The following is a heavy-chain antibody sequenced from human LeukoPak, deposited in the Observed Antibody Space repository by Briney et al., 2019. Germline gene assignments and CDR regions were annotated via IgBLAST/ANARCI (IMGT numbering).Heavy chain of an antibody. V-gene: IGHV3-74*01. CDR3: ARDLYVGSGRNYIAH. CDR2: IKTDGSTT. CDR1: GFTFSTYW. D-gene: IGHD3-10*01. Sequence: GGSLRLSCAASGFTFSTYWMHWVRQAPGKGLVWVSRIKTDGSTTNYADSVKGRFTISRDNAKNTLYLHMNSLRAEDTAVYYCARDLYVGSGRNYIAHWGQGTLVTVSS. J-gene: IGHJ5*02.